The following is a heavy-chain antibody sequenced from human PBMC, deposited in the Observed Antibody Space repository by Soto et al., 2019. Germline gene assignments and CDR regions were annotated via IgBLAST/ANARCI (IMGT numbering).Heavy chain of an antibody. CDR3: ARFYDFWSGPPYGMDV. CDR2: MYSSGST. V-gene: IGHV4-59*01. CDR1: GGSISSYY. D-gene: IGHD3-3*01. Sequence: SETLSLTCPVSGGSISSYYWSWILQPPGKGLEWIGYMYSSGSTNYNPSLKSRVTISGDTSKKQFSLKLSSVTAADTAVYYCARFYDFWSGPPYGMDVWGQGTTVTVSS. J-gene: IGHJ6*02.